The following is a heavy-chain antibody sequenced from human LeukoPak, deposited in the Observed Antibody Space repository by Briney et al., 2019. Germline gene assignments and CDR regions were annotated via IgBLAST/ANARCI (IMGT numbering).Heavy chain of an antibody. J-gene: IGHJ4*02. CDR3: TRDGLYYYDSSGYRYFDY. CDR2: IKQDGSET. D-gene: IGHD3-22*01. Sequence: GGSLRLSCAASGFTLSSYWMSWVRQAPGKGLEWVAKIKQDGSETKYVDSVKGRFTISTDNAKNSLYLQMNSLRAEDTAVYFCTRDGLYYYDSSGYRYFDYWGQGTLVTVSS. V-gene: IGHV3-7*01. CDR1: GFTLSSYW.